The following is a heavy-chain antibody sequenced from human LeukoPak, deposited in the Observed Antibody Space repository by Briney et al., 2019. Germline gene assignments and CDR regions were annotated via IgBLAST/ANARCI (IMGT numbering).Heavy chain of an antibody. Sequence: GGSLRLSCEASGFTFSGYWMHWVRQAPGKGLVWVSRIYTDGSRTNYADSVWGRFTISRDNAKNTLYLQLDTLRAEDASVYYCARGDHVGYFLDYWGQGTLVTVSS. CDR3: ARGDHVGYFLDY. CDR2: IYTDGSRT. D-gene: IGHD1-26*01. J-gene: IGHJ4*02. V-gene: IGHV3-74*01. CDR1: GFTFSGYW.